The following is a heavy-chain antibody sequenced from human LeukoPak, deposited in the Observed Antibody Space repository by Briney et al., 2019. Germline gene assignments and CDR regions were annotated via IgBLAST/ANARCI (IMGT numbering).Heavy chain of an antibody. V-gene: IGHV1-18*01. CDR1: GYTFTSYG. Sequence: VASVKVSCKASGYTFTSYGISWVRQAPGQGLEWMGWISAYNGNTNYAQKLQGRVTMTTDTSTSTAYMELRSLRSDDTAVYYCARSCTYSSGGALCRFDPWGQGTLVTVSS. CDR2: ISAYNGNT. J-gene: IGHJ5*02. D-gene: IGHD6-19*01. CDR3: ARSCTYSSGGALCRFDP.